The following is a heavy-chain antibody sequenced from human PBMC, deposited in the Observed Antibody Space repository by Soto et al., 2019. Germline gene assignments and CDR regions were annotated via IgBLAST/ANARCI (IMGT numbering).Heavy chain of an antibody. Sequence: EVQLVESGGGLVKPGGSLRLSCAASGFNFNSYTINWVRQAPGKRLEWLSSISSSGYIFSTDSVRDRFTISRDNAKNSVYLQISSLRAEDTAVYFCARDCSGGSCYPGMDVWDQGTTVTVSS. CDR1: GFNFNSYT. D-gene: IGHD2-15*01. J-gene: IGHJ6*02. V-gene: IGHV3-21*01. CDR2: ISSSGYI. CDR3: ARDCSGGSCYPGMDV.